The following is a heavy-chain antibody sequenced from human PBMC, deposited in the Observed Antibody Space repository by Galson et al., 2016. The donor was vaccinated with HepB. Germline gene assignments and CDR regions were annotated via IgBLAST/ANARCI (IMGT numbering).Heavy chain of an antibody. V-gene: IGHV2-70*04. Sequence: PALVKPTQTLTLTCSFSGFSLTTSGMRVTWIRHSPGKALEWLARIDWDDDKFYSSSLKTRLAISKDTPNDQVVLTITNVDPADSGTYYCARATRGGYYYMDVWGKGTTVTVSS. CDR2: IDWDDDK. CDR3: ARATRGGYYYMDV. J-gene: IGHJ6*03. D-gene: IGHD2-2*01. CDR1: GFSLTTSGMR.